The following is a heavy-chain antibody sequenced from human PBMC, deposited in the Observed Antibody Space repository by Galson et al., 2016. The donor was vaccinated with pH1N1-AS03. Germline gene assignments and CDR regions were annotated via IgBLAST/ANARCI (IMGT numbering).Heavy chain of an antibody. Sequence: SETLSLTCTVSGGSVRSGVPYCSWIRLPPGKGLEWIGNIHHSGTTNYNPSLTSRVTIEVDTSKNHFSLRLSSVTAADTALYYWAGGGGWLTDNWGQGTLVTVSS. V-gene: IGHV4-61*03. D-gene: IGHD6-19*01. CDR2: IHHSGTT. CDR3: AGGGGWLTDN. J-gene: IGHJ4*02. CDR1: GGSVRSGVPY.